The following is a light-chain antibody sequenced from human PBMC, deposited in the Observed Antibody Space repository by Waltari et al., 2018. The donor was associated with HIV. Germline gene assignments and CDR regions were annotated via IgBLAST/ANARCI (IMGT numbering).Light chain of an antibody. Sequence: QSALTQPASVSGSPGQWITISCTGTNSDIGVYNFVPWYRQHPGKAPKLLIFEVSNRPSGVSDRFSGSKSGNTASLTISGLQAEDEADYYCSSYRNSRTWVFGGGTKLTVL. CDR3: SSYRNSRTWV. CDR2: EVS. CDR1: NSDIGVYNF. J-gene: IGLJ3*02. V-gene: IGLV2-14*01.